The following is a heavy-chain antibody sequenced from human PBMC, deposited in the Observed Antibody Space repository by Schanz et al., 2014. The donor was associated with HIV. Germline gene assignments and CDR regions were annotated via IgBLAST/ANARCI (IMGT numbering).Heavy chain of an antibody. V-gene: IGHV1-69*01. CDR3: ARYLGGDDGDFYFDY. Sequence: QVQLVQSGAEVKEPGASVKVSCKASGYTFTGYYLHWVRQAPGQGLEWMGGIIPVFGTTNYAQKFQGRVTITADESTSTAYMELSSLRSEDTAVYYCARYLGGDDGDFYFDYWGQGTLVTVSS. J-gene: IGHJ4*02. D-gene: IGHD4-17*01. CDR1: GYTFTGYY. CDR2: IIPVFGTT.